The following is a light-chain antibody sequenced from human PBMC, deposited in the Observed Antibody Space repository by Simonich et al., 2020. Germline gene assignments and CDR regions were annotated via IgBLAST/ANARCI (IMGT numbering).Light chain of an antibody. CDR2: DVS. Sequence: QSALTQPASVSGSPGQSITISCTGTSSDVCGYNYVSWYQKHPGKAPKLMLYDVSKRPSGVSNRFSGSTYGNTASLTISGLQAGDEADYYCSSYTSSSNWVFGGWTKLTVL. J-gene: IGLJ3*02. CDR3: SSYTSSSNWV. CDR1: SSDVCGYNY. V-gene: IGLV2-14*01.